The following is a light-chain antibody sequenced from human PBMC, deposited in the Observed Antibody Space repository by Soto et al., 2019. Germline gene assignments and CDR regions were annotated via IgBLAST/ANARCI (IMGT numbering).Light chain of an antibody. CDR3: AAWDDSLNGYV. Sequence: QSVLTQPPSASGTPGQGVPISCSGITSNIGSNTVNWYQQLPGTAPKLLIYNNNQRPSGVPDRFSGSKSGTSASLAIGGLQSEDEADHYCAAWDDSLNGYVFGTGTKVTVL. CDR2: NNN. V-gene: IGLV1-44*01. J-gene: IGLJ1*01. CDR1: TSNIGSNT.